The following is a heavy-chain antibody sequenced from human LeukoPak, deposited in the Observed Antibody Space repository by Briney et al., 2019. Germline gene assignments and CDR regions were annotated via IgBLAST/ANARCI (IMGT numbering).Heavy chain of an antibody. CDR3: ARDPPHYYYYGMDV. Sequence: PGGSLRLSCAASGFTFSSYGMHWVRQAPGKGLEWVAVIWYDGSNKYYADSVKGRFTISRDNSKNTLYLQMNSLRAEDTAVYYCARDPPHYYYYGMDVWGQGTTVTVSS. V-gene: IGHV3-33*01. CDR2: IWYDGSNK. CDR1: GFTFSSYG. J-gene: IGHJ6*02.